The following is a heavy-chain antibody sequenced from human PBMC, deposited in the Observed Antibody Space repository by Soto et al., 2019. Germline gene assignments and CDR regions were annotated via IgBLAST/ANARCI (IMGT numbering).Heavy chain of an antibody. CDR2: IIPIFGTA. J-gene: IGHJ4*02. CDR1: GGTFSSYA. V-gene: IGHV1-69*01. D-gene: IGHD2-15*01. Sequence: QVQLVQSGAEVKKPGTSVKVSCKASGGTFSSYAISWVRQAPGQGLEWPGGIIPIFGTANYAQNFQGRVTITSDESTGTAYMELSSLRSEDTSVYYCATARGAVIAATPGYWGQGTLVTVSS. CDR3: ATARGAVIAATPGY.